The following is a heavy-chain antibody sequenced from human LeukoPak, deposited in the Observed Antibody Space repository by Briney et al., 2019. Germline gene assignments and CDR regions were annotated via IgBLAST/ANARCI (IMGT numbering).Heavy chain of an antibody. V-gene: IGHV3-7*04. J-gene: IGHJ4*02. CDR2: INQNGGEK. CDR3: TRALDY. Sequence: PGGSLRLSCAASGFTFSNFWMDWVRQAPGKGLEWVANINQNGGEKYYADSVKGRFTISRDNAKNSLYLQMNSLRVEDTAVYYCTRALDYWGQGTLVTVSS. CDR1: GFTFSNFW.